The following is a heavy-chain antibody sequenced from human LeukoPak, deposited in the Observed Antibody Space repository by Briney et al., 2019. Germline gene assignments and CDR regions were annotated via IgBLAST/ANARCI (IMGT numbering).Heavy chain of an antibody. CDR3: ARVVRMNWFDP. Sequence: SETLSLTCTVSSGSFSTEYWSWIRQPPGKGLEWIGYIYYSGSTNYNPSLKSRVTMSVDTSMNQFSLKLSSVTAADTAVYYCARVVRMNWFDPWGQGTLVTVSS. CDR1: SGSFSTEY. J-gene: IGHJ5*02. D-gene: IGHD2-21*01. CDR2: IYYSGST. V-gene: IGHV4-59*12.